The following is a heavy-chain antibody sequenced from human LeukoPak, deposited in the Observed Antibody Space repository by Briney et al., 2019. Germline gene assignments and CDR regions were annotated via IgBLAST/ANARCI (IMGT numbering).Heavy chain of an antibody. Sequence: GGSLRLSCAASGFTFSNSAMSWVRQAPGKGLVWFSRINTDGTNTIYADSVKGRFTISRDNAKNTLYLQMNSLRAEDTAVYYCARDNYDYVWGSYRYYYYYYMDVWGKGTTVTISS. D-gene: IGHD3-16*02. V-gene: IGHV3-74*01. CDR1: GFTFSNSA. J-gene: IGHJ6*03. CDR3: ARDNYDYVWGSYRYYYYYYMDV. CDR2: INTDGTNT.